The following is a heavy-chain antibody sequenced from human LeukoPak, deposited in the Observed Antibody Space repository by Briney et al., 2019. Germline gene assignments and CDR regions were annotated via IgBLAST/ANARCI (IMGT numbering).Heavy chain of an antibody. Sequence: GGSLRLSSAASGFTFSSYAMHWVGQAPGKGLEWVAVISYDISNKYYADSVKGRFTISRDNSKNTLYLQMNSLRAEDTAVYYCVRESRRYQLPGLNDYYYMDVWGKGTTVTVSS. J-gene: IGHJ6*03. V-gene: IGHV3-30*04. CDR3: VRESRRYQLPGLNDYYYMDV. CDR2: ISYDISNK. CDR1: GFTFSSYA. D-gene: IGHD2-2*01.